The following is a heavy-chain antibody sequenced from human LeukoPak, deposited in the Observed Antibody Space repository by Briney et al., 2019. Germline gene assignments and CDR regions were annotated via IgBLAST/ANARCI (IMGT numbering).Heavy chain of an antibody. CDR1: GGSISSYY. J-gene: IGHJ4*02. CDR3: AGEWIGSGSDY. CDR2: MYISGST. V-gene: IGHV4-4*07. D-gene: IGHD3-22*01. Sequence: SETLSLTCSVSGGSISSYYWSWIRQPAGKGLEWTGRMYISGSTIYNPSLKSRVTMSVDTSKNQFSLKLTSVTAADTAVYYCAGEWIGSGSDYWGQGTLVTVSS.